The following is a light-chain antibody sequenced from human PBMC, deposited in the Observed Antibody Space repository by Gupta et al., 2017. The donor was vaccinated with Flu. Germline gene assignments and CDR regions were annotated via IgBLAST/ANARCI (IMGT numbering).Light chain of an antibody. Sequence: DIVMTQSPDSLAVPLGEGATLNCKSSQNISYSSQSYLAWYQRKPGQPPRLLIYWASTRESGVPDRFSGSGSGTDFSLSISRLQAEDVAVYSCQQYFRSPLTFGGGTKLEIK. CDR1: QNISYSSQSY. V-gene: IGKV4-1*01. J-gene: IGKJ4*01. CDR3: QQYFRSPLT. CDR2: WAS.